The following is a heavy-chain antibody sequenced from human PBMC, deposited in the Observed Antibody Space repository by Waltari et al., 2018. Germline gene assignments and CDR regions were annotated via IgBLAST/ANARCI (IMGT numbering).Heavy chain of an antibody. CDR2: MNPDSGST. D-gene: IGHD6-13*01. CDR3: ARGLSSSWYGLDV. V-gene: IGHV1-8*01. J-gene: IGHJ6*02. CDR1: GYLFTSHD. Sequence: QVQLVQSGAEVKKPGASVKVSCKASGYLFTSHDINWVRQTTGQGRAWLGWMNPDSGSTGYLQKFQGRVTMTRDTSTTTAYMELSGLTSEDTAVYFCARGLSSSWYGLDVWGQGTTVIVS.